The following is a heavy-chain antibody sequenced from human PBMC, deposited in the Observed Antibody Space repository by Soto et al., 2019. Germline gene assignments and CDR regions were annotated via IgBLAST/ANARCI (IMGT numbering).Heavy chain of an antibody. Sequence: ASVKVSCKASGYTFTSYDINWVRQATGQGLEWMGWMNPNSGNTGYAQKFQGRVTMTRNTSISTAYMELSSLRSEDTAVYYCAIGQSSSWYRFYYYYYGMDVWGHGTTVTVSS. CDR3: AIGQSSSWYRFYYYYYGMDV. CDR1: GYTFTSYD. CDR2: MNPNSGNT. D-gene: IGHD6-13*01. V-gene: IGHV1-8*01. J-gene: IGHJ6*02.